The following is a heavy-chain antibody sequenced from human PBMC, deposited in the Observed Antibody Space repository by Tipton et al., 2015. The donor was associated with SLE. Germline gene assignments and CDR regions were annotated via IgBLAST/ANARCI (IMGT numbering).Heavy chain of an antibody. V-gene: IGHV4-39*07. D-gene: IGHD3-3*01. J-gene: IGHJ4*02. CDR1: GGSISSSNYY. CDR3: ARGFFHDYWSAEQGRKSFYFDN. Sequence: TLSLTCTVSGGSISSSNYYWGWIRQPPGKGLEWIGSIYYSGSTYYNPSLKSRASISVDTSKNQFFLNLHSVTAADTAVYYCARGFFHDYWSAEQGRKSFYFDNWGQGALVTVSS. CDR2: IYYSGST.